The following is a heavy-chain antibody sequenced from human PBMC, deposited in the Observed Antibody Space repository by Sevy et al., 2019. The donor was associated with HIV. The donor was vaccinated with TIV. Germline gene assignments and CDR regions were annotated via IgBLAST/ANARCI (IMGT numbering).Heavy chain of an antibody. CDR1: GFTFSSYG. V-gene: IGHV3-33*01. CDR3: ARGQCSGGRCYSLYYYYGMDV. D-gene: IGHD2-15*01. Sequence: GGSLRLSCAASGFTFSSYGMNWVRQAPGKGLEWVAVIWYDGSNKYYADSVKGRFTISRDNSKNTLYLQMNSLRAEDTAVYYCARGQCSGGRCYSLYYYYGMDVWGQGTTVTVSS. J-gene: IGHJ6*02. CDR2: IWYDGSNK.